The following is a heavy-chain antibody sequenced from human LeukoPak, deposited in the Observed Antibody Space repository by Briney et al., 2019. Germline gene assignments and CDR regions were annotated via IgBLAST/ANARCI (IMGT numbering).Heavy chain of an antibody. J-gene: IGHJ5*02. CDR3: AKDNYYGSGSYYSWFDP. Sequence: GGSLRLSCAASGFTFSSYGMHWVRQAPGKGLEWVAVISYDGSNKYYADSVKGRFTISRDNSKNTLYLQMNSLRAEDTAMYYYAKDNYYGSGSYYSWFDPWGQGTLVTVSS. CDR2: ISYDGSNK. D-gene: IGHD3-10*01. V-gene: IGHV3-30*18. CDR1: GFTFSSYG.